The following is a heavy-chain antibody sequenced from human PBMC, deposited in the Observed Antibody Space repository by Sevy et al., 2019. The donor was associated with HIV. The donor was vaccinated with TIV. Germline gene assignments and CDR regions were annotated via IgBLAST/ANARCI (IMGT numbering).Heavy chain of an antibody. CDR3: ARRWGYSDYGMDV. Sequence: GGSLRLSCGASGFTFSSYDMHWVRQAAGKGLEWVSGIGSGGDAYYPGSVKGRFTISRENAKNSLYLQMNSLRAGDTAVYYCARRWGYSDYGMDVWGQGTTVTVSS. J-gene: IGHJ6*02. CDR2: IGSGGDA. D-gene: IGHD5-12*01. V-gene: IGHV3-13*01. CDR1: GFTFSSYD.